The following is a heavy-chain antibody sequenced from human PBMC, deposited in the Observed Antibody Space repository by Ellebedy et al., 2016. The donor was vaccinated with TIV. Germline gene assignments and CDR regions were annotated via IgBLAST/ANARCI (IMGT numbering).Heavy chain of an antibody. CDR1: GYTFTNFG. D-gene: IGHD4-23*01. V-gene: IGHV1-18*01. Sequence: ASVKVSXXASGYTFTNFGISWERQAPGQGLEWMGWVSPYNGNTNYAQKFQARVTMTTDTSTSTAYMELRSLRSDDTALYFCARDSDYGGVTNHWYFNLWGRGTLVTVSS. CDR3: ARDSDYGGVTNHWYFNL. J-gene: IGHJ2*01. CDR2: VSPYNGNT.